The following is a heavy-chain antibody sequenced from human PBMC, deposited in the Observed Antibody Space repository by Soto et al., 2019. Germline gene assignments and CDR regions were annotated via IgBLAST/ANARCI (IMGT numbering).Heavy chain of an antibody. V-gene: IGHV5-51*01. Sequence: PGESLNISCKACGYSFTSYWVGWVSQMPGKDPERLGIIYPGDSDTRYSPSFQRQVTISADKSVSTAYLQWSSLQASDTAMYYCARPPVMYCIGFSCYWSAYWGEGPLVPACS. D-gene: IGHD2-15*01. CDR1: GYSFTSYW. J-gene: IGHJ4*02. CDR3: ARPPVMYCIGFSCYWSAY. CDR2: IYPGDSDT.